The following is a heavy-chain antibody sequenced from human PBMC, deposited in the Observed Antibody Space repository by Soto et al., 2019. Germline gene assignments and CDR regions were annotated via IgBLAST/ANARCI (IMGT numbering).Heavy chain of an antibody. J-gene: IGHJ6*02. CDR3: ARDRGQDIVVVVADYGMDV. CDR1: GYTFTGYY. Sequence: ASVKVSCKASGYTFTGYYMHWVRQAPGQGLEWMGWINPNSGGTNYAQKFQGWATMTRDTSISTAYMELSRLRSDDTAVYYCARDRGQDIVVVVADYGMDVWGQGTTVTVSS. D-gene: IGHD2-15*01. V-gene: IGHV1-2*04. CDR2: INPNSGGT.